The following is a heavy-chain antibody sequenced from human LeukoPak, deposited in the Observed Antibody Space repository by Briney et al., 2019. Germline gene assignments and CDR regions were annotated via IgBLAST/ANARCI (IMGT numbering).Heavy chain of an antibody. Sequence: PSETLSLTCTVSGGSVSNYYWTWIRQPPGKGLEWIGYISFSGTTNYNPSLKSRVAISLDTSNNQFSLKLTSVTAADTAVYYCARILPTNGTYGGNFYYYMDVWGKGTTVTVSS. V-gene: IGHV4-59*02. CDR2: ISFSGTT. CDR1: GGSVSNYY. D-gene: IGHD2-8*01. CDR3: ARILPTNGTYGGNFYYYMDV. J-gene: IGHJ6*03.